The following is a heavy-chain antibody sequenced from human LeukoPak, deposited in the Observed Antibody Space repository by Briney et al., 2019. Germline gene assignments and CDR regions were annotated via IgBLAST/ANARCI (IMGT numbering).Heavy chain of an antibody. Sequence: GGSLRLSCAASGFTFSSYSINWVRQAPGKGLEWVSYISGSSTTIYYADSVRGRFIISRDNAKNSLYLQMNSLRDEDTAVYYCASLGYQRDYWGQGTLVTVSS. CDR3: ASLGYQRDY. J-gene: IGHJ4*02. V-gene: IGHV3-48*02. CDR1: GFTFSSYS. CDR2: ISGSSTTI. D-gene: IGHD2-15*01.